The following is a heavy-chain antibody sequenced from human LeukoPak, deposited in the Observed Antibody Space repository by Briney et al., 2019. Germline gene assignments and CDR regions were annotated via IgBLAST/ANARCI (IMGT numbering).Heavy chain of an antibody. Sequence: PGGSLRLSCGGSGFTFRSYPMSWVRQAPGKGLEWVSGISGSGGSTYYAGSVKGRFAISRDNSKNTVYLQMNSLRGEDTAVYYCAKAYYYDSSAYYSGRLLYFQHWGQGTLVTVSS. CDR3: AKAYYYDSSAYYSGRLLYFQH. J-gene: IGHJ1*01. CDR1: GFTFRSYP. CDR2: ISGSGGST. V-gene: IGHV3-23*01. D-gene: IGHD3-22*01.